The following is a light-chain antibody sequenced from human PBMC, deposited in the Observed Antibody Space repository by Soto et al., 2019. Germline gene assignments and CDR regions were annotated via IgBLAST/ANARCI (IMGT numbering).Light chain of an antibody. V-gene: IGLV2-14*03. Sequence: QSALTQPASVSGSPGQSITISCTGTSSDIGAYNFVSWYQQHPGKAPKLMLYDVNIRPSGVSNRFSGSKSGNTASLTISGRLAEDDADYYCTSWTTSTTMIFGGGTKLTVL. CDR3: TSWTTSTTMI. CDR2: DVN. J-gene: IGLJ2*01. CDR1: SSDIGAYNF.